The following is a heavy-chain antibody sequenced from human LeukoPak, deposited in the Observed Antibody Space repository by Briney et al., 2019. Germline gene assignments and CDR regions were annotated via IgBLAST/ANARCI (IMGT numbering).Heavy chain of an antibody. CDR1: GFTVSSNY. V-gene: IGHV3-48*01. CDR3: ARDLGGSVGAFDI. J-gene: IGHJ3*02. D-gene: IGHD1-26*01. CDR2: ISSSSSTI. Sequence: PGGSLRLSCAASGFTVSSNYMSWVRQAPGKGLEWVSYISSSSSTIYYADSVKGRFTISRDNAKNSLYLQMNSLRAEDTAVYYCARDLGGSVGAFDIWGQGTMVTVSS.